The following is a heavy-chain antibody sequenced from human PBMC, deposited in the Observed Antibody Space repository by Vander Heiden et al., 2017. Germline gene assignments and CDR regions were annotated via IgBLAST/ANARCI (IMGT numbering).Heavy chain of an antibody. D-gene: IGHD2-2*01. CDR1: GFTVSSNY. J-gene: IGHJ6*02. V-gene: IGHV3-53*01. Sequence: EVQLVESGGGLIQPGGSLRLSCAASGFTVSSNYMGWVRQAPGKGLEWVSVIYSGGSTYYADSVKGRFTISRDNSKNTLYLQMNSLRAEDTAVYYCAREGPGDYYGMDVWGQGTTVTVSS. CDR3: AREGPGDYYGMDV. CDR2: IYSGGST.